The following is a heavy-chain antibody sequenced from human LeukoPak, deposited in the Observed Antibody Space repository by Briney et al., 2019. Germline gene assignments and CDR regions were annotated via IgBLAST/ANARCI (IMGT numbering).Heavy chain of an antibody. D-gene: IGHD1-26*01. V-gene: IGHV3-21*01. J-gene: IGHJ4*02. Sequence: GGSLRLSCAASGFTFSSYSMNWVRQAPGKGLEWVSSISSSSSYIYYADSVKGRFTISRDNSKNTLYLQMNSLRAEDTAVYYCASNPEWELPFDYWGQGTLVTVSS. CDR1: GFTFSSYS. CDR3: ASNPEWELPFDY. CDR2: ISSSSSYI.